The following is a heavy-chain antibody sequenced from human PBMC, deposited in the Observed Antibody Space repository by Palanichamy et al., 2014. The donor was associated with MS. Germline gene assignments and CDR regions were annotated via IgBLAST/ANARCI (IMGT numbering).Heavy chain of an antibody. CDR1: GFTFSNYW. CDR2: IKQDGSEK. CDR3: AREGQLWFDY. V-gene: IGHV3-7*03. J-gene: IGHJ4*02. D-gene: IGHD5-18*01. Sequence: EVQLVESGGGLGPAGGSLRLSCAASGFTFSNYWMTWVRQAPGKGLEWVANIKQDGSEKHHVDSVKGRFTISRDNAKNSLYLQMNNLRAEDTAVYYCAREGQLWFDYWGQGTLVTVSS.